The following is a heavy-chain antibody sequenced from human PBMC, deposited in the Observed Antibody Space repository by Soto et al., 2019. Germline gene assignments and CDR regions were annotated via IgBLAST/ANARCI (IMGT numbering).Heavy chain of an antibody. D-gene: IGHD1-26*01. J-gene: IGHJ4*02. V-gene: IGHV1-69*01. CDR1: GGTFSTYA. CDR3: AADVGATARAFDY. CDR2: VIPIFDTV. Sequence: QVQLVQSGAEVKKHGSSVKVSCTASGGTFSTYAISWVRQAPGQGLEWMGGVIPIFDTVNYAQRFQGRVTITADESTTTAYMELSSLGSEDTAVYYCAADVGATARAFDYWGQGTLVTVSS.